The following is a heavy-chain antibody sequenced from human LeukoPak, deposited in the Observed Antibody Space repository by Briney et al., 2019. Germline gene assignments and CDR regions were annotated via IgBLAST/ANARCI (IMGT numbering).Heavy chain of an antibody. D-gene: IGHD6-25*01. Sequence: ASVKVSCKASGSMFAGHYRHWMRQAPGQGLEWMGWVSPSNGATKYAQNFQGRVTMTRDTSISTAYMELSDLRSDDTAVYYCAVSVQAAAIPAFDDWGQGTLVTVSS. J-gene: IGHJ4*02. V-gene: IGHV1-2*02. CDR1: GSMFAGHY. CDR3: AVSVQAAAIPAFDD. CDR2: VSPSNGAT.